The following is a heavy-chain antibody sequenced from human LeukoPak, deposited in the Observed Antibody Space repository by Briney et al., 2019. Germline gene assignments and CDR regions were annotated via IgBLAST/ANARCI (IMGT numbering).Heavy chain of an antibody. V-gene: IGHV3-30*18. CDR1: GFTFSSYG. CDR2: ISYGGSNK. D-gene: IGHD1-26*01. J-gene: IGHJ4*02. CDR3: AKDSSRIVGDLKYYFDY. Sequence: GGSLRLSCAASGFTFSSYGMHWVRQAPGKGLEWVAVISYGGSNKYYADSVKGRFTISRDNSKNTLYLQMNSLRAEDTAVYYCAKDSSRIVGDLKYYFDYWGQGTLVTVSS.